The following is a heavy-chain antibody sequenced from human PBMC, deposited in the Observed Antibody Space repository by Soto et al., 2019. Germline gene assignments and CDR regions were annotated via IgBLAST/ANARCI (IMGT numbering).Heavy chain of an antibody. D-gene: IGHD2-2*02. Sequence: GESLKISCKGSGYSFTSYWIGWVRQMPGKGLEWMGIIYPGDSDTRYSPSFQGQVTISADKSISTAYLQWSSLKASDTAMYYCATTRDRIVVVPAAIPSYYGMDVWGQGTTVTV. V-gene: IGHV5-51*01. CDR2: IYPGDSDT. J-gene: IGHJ6*02. CDR1: GYSFTSYW. CDR3: ATTRDRIVVVPAAIPSYYGMDV.